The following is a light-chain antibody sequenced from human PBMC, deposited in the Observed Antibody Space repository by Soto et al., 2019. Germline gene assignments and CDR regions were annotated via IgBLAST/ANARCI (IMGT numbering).Light chain of an antibody. CDR3: GSWDSSLSAYV. J-gene: IGLJ1*01. CDR1: SSNIGGNS. V-gene: IGLV1-51*01. CDR2: DDN. Sequence: PVLTQPPSVSAAPGQKVTISCSGSSSNIGGNSVSWYQQLPGTAPKLLIYDDNKRPSGIPDRFSGSKSGTSATLGITGFQTGDEADYYCGSWDSSLSAYVFGTRTKVTVL.